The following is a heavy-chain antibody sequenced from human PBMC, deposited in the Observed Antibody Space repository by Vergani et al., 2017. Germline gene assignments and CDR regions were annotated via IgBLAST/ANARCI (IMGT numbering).Heavy chain of an antibody. Sequence: VQLVESGGGVVQPGTSLRLSCQGSGYSITNYWIAWVRQRPGKGLEWMGIIYAGDSDVRYSPSFQGQVTMSVDKSLSTAYLQWSSLKASDTATYYCAKTHDFSSLYSSYNWFDPWGQGTQVTVSS. J-gene: IGHJ5*02. D-gene: IGHD3-3*01. CDR2: IYAGDSDV. V-gene: IGHV5-51*01. CDR3: AKTHDFSSLYSSYNWFDP. CDR1: GYSITNYW.